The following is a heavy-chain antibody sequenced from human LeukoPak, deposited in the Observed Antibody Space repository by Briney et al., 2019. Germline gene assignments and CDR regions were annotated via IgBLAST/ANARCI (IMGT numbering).Heavy chain of an antibody. CDR2: VSSGSSTI. D-gene: IGHD5-24*01. Sequence: AGGSLRLSCAASGFTFSDYYMSWIRQAPGKALEWVSYVSSGSSTIYYADSVKGRFTVSRDNGKRSLYLHMNSLRAEDTAVYYCARESHPTDRDGYNFGGAGGYCFDYWGQGTLVTVSS. J-gene: IGHJ4*02. CDR3: ARESHPTDRDGYNFGGAGGYCFDY. CDR1: GFTFSDYY. V-gene: IGHV3-11*04.